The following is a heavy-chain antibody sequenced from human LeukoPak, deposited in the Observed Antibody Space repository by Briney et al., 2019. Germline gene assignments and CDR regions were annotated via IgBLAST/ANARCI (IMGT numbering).Heavy chain of an antibody. D-gene: IGHD4-11*01. CDR2: IYYSGST. J-gene: IGHJ4*02. CDR1: GGSISSYY. CDR3: ARSTVTTDTYFDY. Sequence: SETLSLTCTVSGGSISSYYWSWIRQPPGKGLEWIGYIYYSGSTTYNPSLKSRVTISGDTSKKQFSLKLSSVTAADTAVYYCARSTVTTDTYFDYWGQGTLVTVSS. V-gene: IGHV4-59*08.